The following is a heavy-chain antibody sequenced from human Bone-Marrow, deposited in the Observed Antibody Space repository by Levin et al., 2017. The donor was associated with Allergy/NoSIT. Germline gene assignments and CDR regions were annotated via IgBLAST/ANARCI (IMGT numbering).Heavy chain of an antibody. Sequence: GESLKISCAASGFTFSTYAMSWVRQAPGKGLVWVSAIDGSGDRTQYADSVKGRFTISRDNSKNTLYLQMNSLRAEDTAAYYCAKCSGYVDPFDYWGLGTLVTVSS. J-gene: IGHJ4*02. CDR1: GFTFSTYA. CDR2: IDGSGDRT. CDR3: AKCSGYVDPFDY. V-gene: IGHV3-23*01. D-gene: IGHD3-22*01.